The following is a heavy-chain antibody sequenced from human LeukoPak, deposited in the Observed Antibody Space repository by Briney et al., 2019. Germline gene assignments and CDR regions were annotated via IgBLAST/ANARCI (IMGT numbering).Heavy chain of an antibody. CDR1: GFTFSDYW. Sequence: GGSLRLSCAASGFTFSDYWMIWVRQTLGKGLQWVADIKQDGSDGFYVDSVKGRFTISRDNAKNSLYLQMNSLRAEDTAVYYCARLYCGVGICYSYYMDVWGKGTTVTVSS. D-gene: IGHD2-21*01. CDR2: IKQDGSDG. J-gene: IGHJ6*03. V-gene: IGHV3-7*01. CDR3: ARLYCGVGICYSYYMDV.